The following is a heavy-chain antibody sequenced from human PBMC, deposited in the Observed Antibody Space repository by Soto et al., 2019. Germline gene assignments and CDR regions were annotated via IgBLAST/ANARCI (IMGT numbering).Heavy chain of an antibody. CDR2: ISKSDYT. CDR3: AREDSIIIPAVSDF. D-gene: IGHD2-2*01. Sequence: PGGSLRLSCTVSGFAFNNYGINWVHQAPGQGLEWVSSISKSDYTYYSDSVKGRFTISRDNAKNSVSLQMNTLRVEDTAVYYCAREDSIIIPAVSDFWGQGTLVTVSS. CDR1: GFAFNNYG. V-gene: IGHV3-21*01. J-gene: IGHJ4*02.